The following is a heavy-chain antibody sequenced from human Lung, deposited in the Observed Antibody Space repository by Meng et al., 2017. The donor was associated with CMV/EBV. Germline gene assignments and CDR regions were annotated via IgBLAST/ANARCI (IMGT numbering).Heavy chain of an antibody. J-gene: IGHJ4*02. D-gene: IGHD3-16*01. CDR1: GFTFSSYS. Sequence: GGSLRLXCAASGFTFSSYSMNWVRQAPGKGLEWVSYISSSSSTIYYADSVKGRFTISRDNAKNSLYLQMNSLRAEDTAVYYCARAHYDYVWGSSLYYFDYWGQGXLVTVSS. V-gene: IGHV3-48*04. CDR2: ISSSSSTI. CDR3: ARAHYDYVWGSSLYYFDY.